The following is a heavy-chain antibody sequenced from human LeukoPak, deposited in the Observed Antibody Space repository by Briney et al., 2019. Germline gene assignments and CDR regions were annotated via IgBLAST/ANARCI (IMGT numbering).Heavy chain of an antibody. J-gene: IGHJ3*01. Sequence: GGSLRLSCAASGFGLSGYNMNWVRQAPGKGLEWVSHISITGDIIHYADSVKGRLTISRDNAKNSLFLQMNSLRAEETAVYYCARLPTLNNQLTYSSWDAFDVWGQGTVVTVSS. V-gene: IGHV3-48*04. CDR1: GFGLSGYN. CDR2: ISITGDII. D-gene: IGHD2-2*01. CDR3: ARLPTLNNQLTYSSWDAFDV.